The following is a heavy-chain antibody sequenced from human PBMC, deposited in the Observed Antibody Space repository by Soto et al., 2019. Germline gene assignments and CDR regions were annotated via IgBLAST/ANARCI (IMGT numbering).Heavy chain of an antibody. J-gene: IGHJ1*01. V-gene: IGHV1-2*06. CDR1: GGTFSRYS. CDR2: INPKNGDT. D-gene: IGHD2-15*01. CDR3: ARGVVVAPSYFQH. Sequence: ASVKVSCKASGGTFSRYSISRVRQAPGQGLEWMGRINPKNGDTNYVQKFQGRVTMTRDTSISTAYMELSSLTSGNTAVYYCARGVVVAPSYFQHWGQGTLVTVSS.